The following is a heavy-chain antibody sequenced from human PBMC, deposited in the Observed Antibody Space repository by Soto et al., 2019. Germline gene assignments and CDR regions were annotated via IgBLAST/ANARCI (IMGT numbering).Heavy chain of an antibody. V-gene: IGHV3-48*01. CDR1: GFTFSSYT. D-gene: IGHD1-26*01. J-gene: IGHJ4*02. CDR2: ISSSSSTI. CDR3: ARGVIRGSGSSYFDY. Sequence: EVQLVKSGGGLVQPGGSLRLSCAASGFTFSSYTINWVRQAPGKGLEWVSYISSSSSTIYYADSVKGRFTISRDNAKNSLYLQMNSLRAEDTAVYYCARGVIRGSGSSYFDYWGQGTLVTVSS.